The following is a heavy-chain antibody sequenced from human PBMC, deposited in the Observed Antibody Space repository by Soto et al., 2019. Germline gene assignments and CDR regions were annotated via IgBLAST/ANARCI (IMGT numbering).Heavy chain of an antibody. J-gene: IGHJ4*02. CDR3: ARAGDGVVVAATPPFDY. CDR2: IIPIFGTA. D-gene: IGHD2-15*01. V-gene: IGHV1-69*12. CDR1: GGTFSSYA. Sequence: QVQLVQSGAEVKKPGSSVKVSCKASGGTFSSYAISWVRQAPGQGLEWMGGIIPIFGTANYAQKFQGRVTITADEATRKXYMELSSLRSEDTAVYYCARAGDGVVVAATPPFDYWGQGTLVTVSS.